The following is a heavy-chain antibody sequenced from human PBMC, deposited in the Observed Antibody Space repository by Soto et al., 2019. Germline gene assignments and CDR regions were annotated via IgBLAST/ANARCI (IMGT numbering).Heavy chain of an antibody. J-gene: IGHJ6*03. V-gene: IGHV4-34*01. CDR2: INHSGST. CDR1: GGSFSGYY. Sequence: SETLSLTCAVYGGSFSGYYWSWIRQPPGKGLEWIGEINHSGSTNYNPSLKSRVTISVDTSKNQFSLKLSSVTAADTAVYYCARSIPYYDILTGYYLYYYYYYMDVWGKGTTVTVSS. D-gene: IGHD3-9*01. CDR3: ARSIPYYDILTGYYLYYYYYYMDV.